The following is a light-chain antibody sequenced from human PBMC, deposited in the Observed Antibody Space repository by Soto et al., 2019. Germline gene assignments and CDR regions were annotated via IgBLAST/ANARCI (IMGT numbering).Light chain of an antibody. CDR3: MQGTYWPRLT. CDR1: QSPVYSDGNTY. J-gene: IGKJ4*01. V-gene: IGKV2-30*01. Sequence: DVVMTQSPLSLPVTLGQPASISCRSSQSPVYSDGNTYLNWFHQRPGQSPRRLIYKVSNRDSGVPDRFSGSGSGTDFTLKTRRVEAEDVGVYYCMQGTYWPRLTFGGGTKVEIK. CDR2: KVS.